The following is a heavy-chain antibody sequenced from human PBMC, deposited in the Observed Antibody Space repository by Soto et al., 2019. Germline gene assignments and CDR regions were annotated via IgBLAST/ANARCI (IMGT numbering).Heavy chain of an antibody. CDR3: AKSIWGWLQVEGLYYYYGMDV. D-gene: IGHD1-1*01. V-gene: IGHV3-30*18. CDR2: ISYDGSNK. CDR1: GFTFSSYG. Sequence: QVQLVESGGGVVQPGRSLRLSCAASGFTFSSYGMHWVRQAPGKGLEWVAVISYDGSNKYYADSVKGRFTISRDNSKNMLYLQMNSLRAEDTAVSYCAKSIWGWLQVEGLYYYYGMDVW. J-gene: IGHJ6*01.